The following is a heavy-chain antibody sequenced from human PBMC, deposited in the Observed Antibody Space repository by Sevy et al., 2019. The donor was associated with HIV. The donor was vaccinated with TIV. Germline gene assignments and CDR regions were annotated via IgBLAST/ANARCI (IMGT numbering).Heavy chain of an antibody. CDR3: ARDIEHIVVVPAAIQSWFDP. CDR2: IYHSGST. V-gene: IGHV4-38-2*02. D-gene: IGHD2-2*02. Sequence: SETLSLTCAVSGYSISSGYYWGWIRQPPGKGLEWIGSIYHSGSTYYNPSLKSRVTISVDTSKNQFSLKLSSVTAADTAVYYCARDIEHIVVVPAAIQSWFDPWGQGTLVTVSS. J-gene: IGHJ5*02. CDR1: GYSISSGYY.